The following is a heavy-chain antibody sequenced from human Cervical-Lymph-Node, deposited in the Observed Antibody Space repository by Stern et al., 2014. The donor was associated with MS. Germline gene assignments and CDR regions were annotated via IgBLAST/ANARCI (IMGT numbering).Heavy chain of an antibody. J-gene: IGHJ4*02. V-gene: IGHV3-73*01. D-gene: IGHD3-10*01. Sequence: MQLVESGGGLVQPGGSLKLSCGASGIIFSGTSMHWVRQASGKGLEWIGRIRSNGNGQTTAYTTSVKGRYPISRDDSKNTAYLQMNSLKTEDTAVYYCVSDGSGWRNWGQGTLVTVSS. CDR3: VSDGSGWRN. CDR1: GIIFSGTS. CDR2: IRSNGNGQTT.